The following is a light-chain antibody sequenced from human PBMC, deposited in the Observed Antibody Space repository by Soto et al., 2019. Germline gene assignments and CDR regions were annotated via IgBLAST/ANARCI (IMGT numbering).Light chain of an antibody. J-gene: IGKJ5*01. CDR3: QQRSNWPIT. CDR1: QLFSSN. CDR2: GVS. V-gene: IGKV3-15*01. Sequence: EIVMMQSPATLSVSPGESVTLSCRASQLFSSNLAWYQHTPGQAPRLLIYGVSTRDTGVPDRFSGSASGTDFTLTISSLEPEDFAVYYCQQRSNWPITFGQGTRLEIK.